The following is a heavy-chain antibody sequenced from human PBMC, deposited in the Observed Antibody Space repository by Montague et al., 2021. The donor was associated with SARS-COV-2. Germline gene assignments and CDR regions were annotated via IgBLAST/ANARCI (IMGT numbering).Heavy chain of an antibody. V-gene: IGHV2-5*02. J-gene: IGHJ3*02. D-gene: IGHD3-16*01. CDR2: IFWDDDK. Sequence: TLSLTCSFSGFSLSASGVCVGWIRQPPGQALEWLALIFWDDDKRYSPSFKNRLTVTKDTSKNQLVLTMTNMDPVDTATYYCARRPGRGGDTYDTWGQGTTVTVSA. CDR3: ARRPGRGGDTYDT. CDR1: GFSLSASGVC.